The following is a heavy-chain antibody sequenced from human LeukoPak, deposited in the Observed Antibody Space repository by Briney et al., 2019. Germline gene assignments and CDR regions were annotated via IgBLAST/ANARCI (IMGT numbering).Heavy chain of an antibody. CDR3: ARGGHCSTTSCSNYDGMDV. D-gene: IGHD2-2*01. CDR2: IWYDGSNK. Sequence: GGSLRLSCAASGFTFSSYGMHWVRQAPGKGLEWVAVIWYDGSNKYYADSVKGRFTISRDNSKNTLFLQMNSLRAEDTAVYFCARGGHCSTTSCSNYDGMDVWGQGTTLTVSS. CDR1: GFTFSSYG. V-gene: IGHV3-33*01. J-gene: IGHJ6*02.